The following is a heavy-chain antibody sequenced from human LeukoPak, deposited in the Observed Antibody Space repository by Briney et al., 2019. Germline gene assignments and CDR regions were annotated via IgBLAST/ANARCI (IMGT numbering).Heavy chain of an antibody. CDR1: GGSFSGYY. D-gene: IGHD2-15*01. CDR3: AGEPGYCSGGSCYGGWFDP. J-gene: IGHJ5*02. V-gene: IGHV4-34*01. Sequence: PSETLSLTCAVYGGSFSGYYWSWIRQPPGKGLEWIGEINHSGSTDYNPSLKSRVSISVDTSKNQLSVTLSSVTAADTAVYYCAGEPGYCSGGSCYGGWFDPWGQGTLVIVSS. CDR2: INHSGST.